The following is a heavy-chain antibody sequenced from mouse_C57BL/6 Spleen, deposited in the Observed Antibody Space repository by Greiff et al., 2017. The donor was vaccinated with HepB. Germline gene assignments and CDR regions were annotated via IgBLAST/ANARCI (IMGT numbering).Heavy chain of an antibody. D-gene: IGHD2-3*01. CDR2: IGPETGGT. J-gene: IGHJ2*01. CDR1: GYTFTDYE. Sequence: QVHVKQSGAELVRPGASVTLSCKASGYTFTDYEMHWVKQTPVHGLEWIGAIGPETGGTAYNQKFKGKAILTADKSSSTAYMELRSLTSEDSAVYYCTRRYDGYYEGYWGQGTTLTVSS. CDR3: TRRYDGYYEGY. V-gene: IGHV1-15*01.